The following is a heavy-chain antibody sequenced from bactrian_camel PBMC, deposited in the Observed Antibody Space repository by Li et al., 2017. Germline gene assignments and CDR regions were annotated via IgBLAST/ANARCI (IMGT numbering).Heavy chain of an antibody. CDR3: ATGWACTERTDINV. V-gene: IGHV3S55*01. Sequence: HVQLVESGGGSVQAGGSLRLSCVASEYTASMPCMGWFRQAPGKEREGVARIIRDGRTGYADSMKGRFTISKDNAQYTLYLQMNDLKPEDSAMYYCATGWACTERTDINVWGQGTQVTVS. CDR2: IIRDGRT. D-gene: IGHD3*01. CDR1: EYTASMPC. J-gene: IGHJ4*01.